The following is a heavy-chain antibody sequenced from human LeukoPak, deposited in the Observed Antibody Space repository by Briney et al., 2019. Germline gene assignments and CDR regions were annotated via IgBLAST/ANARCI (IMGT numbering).Heavy chain of an antibody. D-gene: IGHD3-10*01. CDR3: TRAPPNYGSGSYNLDY. V-gene: IGHV3-49*04. Sequence: GGSLRLSCTASGFTFGDYAMSWVRQAPGKGLEWVGFIRSKAYGGTTEYAASVKGRFTISRDDSKSIAYLQMNSLKTEDTAVYYCTRAPPNYGSGSYNLDYWGQGTLVTVSS. CDR1: GFTFGDYA. CDR2: IRSKAYGGTT. J-gene: IGHJ4*02.